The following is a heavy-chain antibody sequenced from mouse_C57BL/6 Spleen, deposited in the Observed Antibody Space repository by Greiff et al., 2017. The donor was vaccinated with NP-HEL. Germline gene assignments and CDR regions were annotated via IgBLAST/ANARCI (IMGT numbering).Heavy chain of an antibody. CDR3: ARNWDYWYFDV. CDR2: INYDGSST. V-gene: IGHV5-16*01. CDR1: GFTFSDYY. D-gene: IGHD4-1*01. J-gene: IGHJ1*03. Sequence: EVKLVESEGGLVQPGSSMKLSCTASGFTFSDYYMAWVRQVPEKGLEWVANINYDGSSTYYLDSLKSRFIISRVNAKNILYLQMSSLKSEDTATYYCARNWDYWYFDVWGTGTTVTVSS.